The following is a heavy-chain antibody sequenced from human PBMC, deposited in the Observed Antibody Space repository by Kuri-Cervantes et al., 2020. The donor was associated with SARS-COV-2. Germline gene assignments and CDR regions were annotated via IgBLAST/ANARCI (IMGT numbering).Heavy chain of an antibody. J-gene: IGHJ3*02. CDR2: ISAYNGNT. CDR3: ARAFRYYDFWSGSDAFDI. V-gene: IGHV1-18*01. D-gene: IGHD3-3*01. Sequence: ASVKVSCKASGYTFTSYGISWVRQAPGQGLEWMGWISAYNGNTNYAQKLQGRVTMTRDTSISTAYMELSRLRSDDTAVYYCARAFRYYDFWSGSDAFDIWGQGTMVTVSS. CDR1: GYTFTSYG.